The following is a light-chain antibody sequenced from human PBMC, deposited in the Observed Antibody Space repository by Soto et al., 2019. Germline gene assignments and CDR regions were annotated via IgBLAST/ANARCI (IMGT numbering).Light chain of an antibody. CDR2: EVT. Sequence: QSALTQPASVSGSPGQSITMSCSGTSEDVGGYNYVSWYQHHPGRAPKLLIYEVTNRPSGLSDRFSVFKSGNTASLTISGRQAEDEADYYCSSYTCSNTLVFGTGTKLTV. CDR1: SEDVGGYNY. CDR3: SSYTCSNTLV. J-gene: IGLJ1*01. V-gene: IGLV2-14*01.